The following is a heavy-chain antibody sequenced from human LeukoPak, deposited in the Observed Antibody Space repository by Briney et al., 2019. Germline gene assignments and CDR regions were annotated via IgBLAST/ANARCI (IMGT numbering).Heavy chain of an antibody. CDR1: GCSVSCGDYY. J-gene: IGHJ4*02. V-gene: IGHV4-31*03. CDR3: ARVPTLGYGTKFDY. CDR2: IYYSGST. D-gene: IGHD5-12*01. Sequence: SQALFRSCTVSGCSVSCGDYYLRWIRHPPGKGLERIGSIYYSGSTYYNPSLKSRVTISVDTSKNQFSLKLSSVTAADTAVYYCARVPTLGYGTKFDYWGQGTLVTVSS.